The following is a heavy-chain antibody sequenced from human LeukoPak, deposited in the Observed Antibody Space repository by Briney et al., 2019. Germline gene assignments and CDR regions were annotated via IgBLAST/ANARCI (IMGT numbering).Heavy chain of an antibody. V-gene: IGHV3-66*01. CDR3: ARDHGIAYHGYNFDY. J-gene: IGHJ4*02. D-gene: IGHD5-24*01. CDR2: IYTGGSA. Sequence: PGGSLRLSCAASGFTITNNYMSWVRQAPGKGLEWVSVIYTGGSAYYADSVKGRFTVSRDNSKNTLYLQMNSLRAEDTAVYYCARDHGIAYHGYNFDYWGQGTLVTVSS. CDR1: GFTITNNY.